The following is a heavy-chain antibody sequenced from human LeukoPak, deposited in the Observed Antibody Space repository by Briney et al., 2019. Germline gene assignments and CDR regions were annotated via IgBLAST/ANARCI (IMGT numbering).Heavy chain of an antibody. CDR1: GGSISSGDYY. CDR2: IYYSGST. CDR3: ARAVTAIAVAGTGVYYYYGMDV. J-gene: IGHJ6*02. D-gene: IGHD6-19*01. V-gene: IGHV4-30-4*02. Sequence: SETLSLTCTVSGGSISSGDYYWSWIRQPPGKGLEWIGYIYYSGSTYYNPSLKSRVTISVDTSKNQFSLKLSSVTAADTAVYYCARAVTAIAVAGTGVYYYYGMDVWGQGTTVTVSS.